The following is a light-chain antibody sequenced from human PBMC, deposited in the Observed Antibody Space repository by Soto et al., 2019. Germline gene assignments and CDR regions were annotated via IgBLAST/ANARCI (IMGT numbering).Light chain of an antibody. J-gene: IGLJ2*01. Sequence: QSALTQPASVSGSPGQSITISCTGTSSDVGGYNYVSWYQQHPGKAPKLMIYDVSNRPSGVSNRFSGSKSGNTASLTISGLQAKDEADYYCSSYTSSSTRMVFGGGTKLTVL. V-gene: IGLV2-14*01. CDR2: DVS. CDR3: SSYTSSSTRMV. CDR1: SSDVGGYNY.